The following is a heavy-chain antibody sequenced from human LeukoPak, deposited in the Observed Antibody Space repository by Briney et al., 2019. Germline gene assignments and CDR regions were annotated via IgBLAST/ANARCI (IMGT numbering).Heavy chain of an antibody. CDR2: IYPGDSDT. J-gene: IGHJ4*02. Sequence: GESLKISCQGSGYSFSSYWIGWVRQMPGKGLESMGIIYPGDSDTRYSPSFQGQVTISADNFISTAYLQWSSLKASNTAMYYCARGGIVGSAFDYWGQGTLVTVSS. D-gene: IGHD1-26*01. V-gene: IGHV5-51*01. CDR1: GYSFSSYW. CDR3: ARGGIVGSAFDY.